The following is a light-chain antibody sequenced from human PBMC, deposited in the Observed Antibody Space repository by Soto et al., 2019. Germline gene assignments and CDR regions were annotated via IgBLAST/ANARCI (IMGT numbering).Light chain of an antibody. J-gene: IGKJ5*01. V-gene: IGKV3-11*01. CDR2: DAS. CDR1: QSVSSY. CDR3: QQRSNWPIT. Sequence: SPATLCLSPGERATLSCRASQSVSSYLAWYQQKPGQAPRLLIYDASNRATGIPARFSGSGSGTDFTLTISSLEPEDFAVYYCQQRSNWPITFGQGTRLEIK.